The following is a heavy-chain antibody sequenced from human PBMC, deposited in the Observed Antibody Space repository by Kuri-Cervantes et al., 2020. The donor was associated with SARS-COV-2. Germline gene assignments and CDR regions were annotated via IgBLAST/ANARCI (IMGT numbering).Heavy chain of an antibody. CDR2: IYYSGST. CDR1: GGSISSSSYY. CDR3: ARPRDSSGYEGWFDP. V-gene: IGHV4-39*01. D-gene: IGHD3-22*01. Sequence: GSLRLSCTVSGGSISSSSYYWGWIRQPPGKGLEWIGSIYYSGSTYYNPSLKSRVTISVDTPKNQFSLKLSSVTAADTAVYYCARPRDSSGYEGWFDPWGQGTLVTVSS. J-gene: IGHJ5*02.